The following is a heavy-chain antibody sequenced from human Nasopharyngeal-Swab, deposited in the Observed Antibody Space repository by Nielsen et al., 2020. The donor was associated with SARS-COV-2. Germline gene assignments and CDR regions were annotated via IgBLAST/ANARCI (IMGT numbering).Heavy chain of an antibody. CDR3: ARDRRITIFGVVIKPGDAFDI. CDR2: INPSGGST. J-gene: IGHJ3*02. CDR1: GYTFTSYY. V-gene: IGHV1-46*01. Sequence: ASVKVSCKASGYTFTSYYMHWVRQAPGQGLEWMGIINPSGGSTSYAQKFQGRVTMTRDTSTSTVYMELSSLRSEDTAVYYCARDRRITIFGVVIKPGDAFDIWGQRTMVTVSS. D-gene: IGHD3-3*01.